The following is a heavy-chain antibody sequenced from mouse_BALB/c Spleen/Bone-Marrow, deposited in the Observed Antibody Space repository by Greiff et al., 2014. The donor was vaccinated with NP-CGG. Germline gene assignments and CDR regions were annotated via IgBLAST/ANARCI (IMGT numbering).Heavy chain of an antibody. CDR3: AAGRDSFDY. J-gene: IGHJ2*01. CDR2: INPYNDGT. V-gene: IGHV1-14*01. D-gene: IGHD4-1*01. CDR1: GYTFSSYI. Sequence: VQLQQSGPELVKPGASVKMSCKASGYTFSSYIMHWVKQKPGQGLEWIGYINPYNDGTNYNEKFKGKATLASDKSSSTAYMELSSLASEDSAVYYCAAGRDSFDYWGQGTTLTVSS.